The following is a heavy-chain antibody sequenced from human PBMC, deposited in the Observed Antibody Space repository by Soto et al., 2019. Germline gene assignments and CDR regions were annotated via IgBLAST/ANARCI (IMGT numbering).Heavy chain of an antibody. CDR2: ISSSSSTI. CDR1: GFTFSSYS. V-gene: IGHV3-48*01. D-gene: IGHD2-2*01. J-gene: IGHJ5*02. CDR3: ARDQLVVVPAARSGWFDP. Sequence: GGSLRLSCAASGFTFSSYSMNWVRQAPGKGLEWVSYISSSSSTIYYADSVKGRFTISRDNAKNSLYLQMNSLRAEDTAVYYCARDQLVVVPAARSGWFDPWGQGTLVTVSS.